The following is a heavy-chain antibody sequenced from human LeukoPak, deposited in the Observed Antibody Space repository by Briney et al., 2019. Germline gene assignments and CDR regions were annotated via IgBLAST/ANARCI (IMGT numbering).Heavy chain of an antibody. CDR3: ARGNSGSYSQDWFDP. V-gene: IGHV3-9*03. D-gene: IGHD1-26*01. CDR2: ISWNSGTI. Sequence: GGSLRLACAASVLTFDDYAMYWVRQAPVKGLEWVSGISWNSGTIGYADSVKGRFTISRDNAKNSLYLQMNSLRDDDMALYYCARGNSGSYSQDWFDPWGQGTLVTVSS. J-gene: IGHJ5*02. CDR1: VLTFDDYA.